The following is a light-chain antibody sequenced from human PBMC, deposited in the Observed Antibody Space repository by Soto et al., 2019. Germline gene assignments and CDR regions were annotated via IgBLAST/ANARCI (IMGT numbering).Light chain of an antibody. V-gene: IGLV2-18*02. CDR3: SSYRKRGAVV. CDR1: SSDVAIFND. Sequence: QSALTQPPSVSGSPGQSVTISCTGTSSDVAIFNDVSWYQQPPGAVPQLLIYGVTHRPSGVPDRFSGSKSGNTASLTISGLQAEDEGNYYCSSYRKRGAVVFGGGTKLTVL. J-gene: IGLJ2*01. CDR2: GVT.